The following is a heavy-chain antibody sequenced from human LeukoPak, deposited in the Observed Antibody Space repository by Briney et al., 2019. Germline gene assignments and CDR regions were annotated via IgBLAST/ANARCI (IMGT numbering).Heavy chain of an antibody. J-gene: IGHJ3*02. V-gene: IGHV3-53*05. CDR1: GFTVSSNY. Sequence: GGSLRLSCAASGFTVSSNYMSWVRLAPGKGLEWVSVIYSGGSTYYADSVKGRFTISRDNSKNTLYLQMNSLRAEDTAVYYCAGPQYCRSTSCYPDAFDIWGQGTMVTVSS. CDR2: IYSGGST. CDR3: AGPQYCRSTSCYPDAFDI. D-gene: IGHD2-2*01.